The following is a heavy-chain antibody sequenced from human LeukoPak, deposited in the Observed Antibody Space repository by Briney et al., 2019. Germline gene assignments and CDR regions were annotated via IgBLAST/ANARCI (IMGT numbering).Heavy chain of an antibody. V-gene: IGHV3-30*02. Sequence: PGGSLRLSCAASGFTFSGYGMHWVRQAPGKGLEWVAFIRNDGSNKYYAGSMKGRFTISRDNSKNTLYLQINSLRTEDMAIYYCAKDDILTGYSLDYWGQGTLVTVSS. CDR3: AKDDILTGYSLDY. CDR2: IRNDGSNK. D-gene: IGHD3-9*01. J-gene: IGHJ4*02. CDR1: GFTFSGYG.